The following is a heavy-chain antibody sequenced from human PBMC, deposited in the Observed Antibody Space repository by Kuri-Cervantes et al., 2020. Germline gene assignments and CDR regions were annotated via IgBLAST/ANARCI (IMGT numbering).Heavy chain of an antibody. Sequence: GESLKISCAASGFTFSSYSMNWVRQAPGKGLEWVSSISSSSSYIYYADSVKGRFTISRDNAKSSLYLQMNSLRAEDTAVYYCAKDNIRYYDILTGLVYWGQGTRVTVSS. V-gene: IGHV3-21*01. J-gene: IGHJ4*02. CDR1: GFTFSSYS. CDR2: ISSSSSYI. D-gene: IGHD3-9*01. CDR3: AKDNIRYYDILTGLVY.